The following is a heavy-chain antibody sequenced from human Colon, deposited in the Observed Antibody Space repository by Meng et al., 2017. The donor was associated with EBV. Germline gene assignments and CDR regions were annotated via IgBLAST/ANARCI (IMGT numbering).Heavy chain of an antibody. Sequence: QVQLQASGPRVVNPSQTLFLTCTVSGGSVSSGGFYWTWILHHPGKGLEWFGHIYYSGSTFYNPSLKRRVIISIDTSKNQFSLNLRSVTAADTAVYYCARVSSGWDYFDYWGQGTLVTVSS. CDR1: GGSVSSGGFY. J-gene: IGHJ4*02. V-gene: IGHV4-31*03. D-gene: IGHD6-19*01. CDR3: ARVSSGWDYFDY. CDR2: IYYSGST.